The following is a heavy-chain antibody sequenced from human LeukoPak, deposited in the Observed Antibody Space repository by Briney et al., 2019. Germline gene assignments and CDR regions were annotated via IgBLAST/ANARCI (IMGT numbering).Heavy chain of an antibody. CDR1: GYTFTGYY. CDR2: INPNSGGT. J-gene: IGHJ4*02. CDR3: AREGDSGSSDFDY. Sequence: ASVKVSCKASGYTFTGYYMHWVRQAPGQGLEWMGWINPNSGGTNYAQKVQGRGTMTRDTSISTAYMELSRLRSDDTAVYYCAREGDSGSSDFDYWGQGTLVTVSS. V-gene: IGHV1-2*02. D-gene: IGHD6-6*01.